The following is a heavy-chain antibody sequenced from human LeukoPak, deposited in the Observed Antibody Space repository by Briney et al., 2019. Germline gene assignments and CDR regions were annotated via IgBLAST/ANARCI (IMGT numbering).Heavy chain of an antibody. CDR1: GGSFSGYY. J-gene: IGHJ6*03. D-gene: IGHD6-13*01. CDR2: INHSGST. CDR3: ARDANLAAAGTSYYYYYYMDV. V-gene: IGHV4-34*01. Sequence: SETLSLTCAVYGGSFSGYYWSWIRQPPGKGLEWIGEINHSGSTNYNPSLKSRVTISVDTSKNQFSLKLSSVTAADTAVYYCARDANLAAAGTSYYYYYYMDVWGKGTTVTISS.